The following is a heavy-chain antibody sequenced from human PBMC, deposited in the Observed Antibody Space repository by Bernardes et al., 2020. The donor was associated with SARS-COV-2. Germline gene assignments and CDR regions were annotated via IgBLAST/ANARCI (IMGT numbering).Heavy chain of an antibody. CDR3: ARTFYYDRGGDSLFDY. Sequence: ASVKVSCSASGYTLSDYYTHWLRQAPGRGLEWMGWISPKSGATNHAQKFQGRVTMTRDTSISTDYMELSRLRSDDTAVYYCARTFYYDRGGDSLFDYWGQGTPVTVSS. V-gene: IGHV1-2*02. D-gene: IGHD2-21*01. J-gene: IGHJ4*02. CDR1: GYTLSDYY. CDR2: ISPKSGAT.